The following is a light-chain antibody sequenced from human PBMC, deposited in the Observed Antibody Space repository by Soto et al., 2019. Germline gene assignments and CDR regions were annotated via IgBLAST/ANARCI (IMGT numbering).Light chain of an antibody. V-gene: IGKV1-39*01. Sequence: DIQMTQSPSSLSASVGDRVTITCRASQSISTYLNWYQQKVGKAPKLLMYAASSLQRGVPSRFSGSGSGTDFTLTISSLQPEDFATYYCQQRYSTPRTFGQGTKLEIK. CDR1: QSISTY. J-gene: IGKJ2*02. CDR3: QQRYSTPRT. CDR2: AAS.